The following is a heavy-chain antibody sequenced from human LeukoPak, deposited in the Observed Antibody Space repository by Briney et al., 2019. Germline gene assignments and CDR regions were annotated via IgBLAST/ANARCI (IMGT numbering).Heavy chain of an antibody. Sequence: PSETLSLTCAVPGDSFSSHYWTWIRQSPETGLEWIGYISHIGRTNYNPSLKSRVTISIDTSKNQFSLKLRSVTAADTAVYYCARDLVTVTKGFDIWGQGTMVSVSS. V-gene: IGHV4-59*11. J-gene: IGHJ3*02. CDR1: GDSFSSHY. D-gene: IGHD4-17*01. CDR3: ARDLVTVTKGFDI. CDR2: ISHIGRT.